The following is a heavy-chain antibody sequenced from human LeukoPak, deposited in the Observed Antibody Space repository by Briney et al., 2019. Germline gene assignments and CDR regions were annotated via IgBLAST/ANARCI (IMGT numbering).Heavy chain of an antibody. D-gene: IGHD1-26*01. CDR1: GSTFSTYW. J-gene: IGHJ4*02. V-gene: IGHV3-74*01. CDR3: ARGGAGFDY. CDR2: INPDGSIT. Sequence: GGSLRLSCAAPGSTFSTYWMYWVRQAPGKGLVWVSRINPDGSITNYADSVKGRFTLYRDNAKNTLYLQMNSLRAEDTAIYYCARGGAGFDYWGQGTLVTVSS.